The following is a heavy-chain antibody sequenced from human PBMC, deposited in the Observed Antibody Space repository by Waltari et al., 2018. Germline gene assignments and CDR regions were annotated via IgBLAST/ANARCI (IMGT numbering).Heavy chain of an antibody. CDR1: GGSFSGYY. V-gene: IGHV4-34*01. D-gene: IGHD3-10*01. Sequence: QVQLQQGGAGLLKPSETLSLTCAVYGGSFSGYYWSWIRQPPGKGLEWIGEINHSGSTNYNPSLKSRVTISVDTSKNQFSLKLSSVTAADTAVYYCARGPTGPYGTLRRRGWFDPWGQGTLVTVSS. CDR2: INHSGST. CDR3: ARGPTGPYGTLRRRGWFDP. J-gene: IGHJ5*02.